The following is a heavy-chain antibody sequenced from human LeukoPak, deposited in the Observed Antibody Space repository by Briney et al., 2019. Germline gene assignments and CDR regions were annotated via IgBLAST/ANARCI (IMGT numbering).Heavy chain of an antibody. CDR1: GGSFSGYY. CDR3: GRGRWFDP. J-gene: IGHJ5*02. Sequence: AETLSLTCAVYGGSFSGYYWSWIRQPPGKGLEWIGDINHSGSNNYNPSRKSRVTISVDTSKNQFSLKLSSVAAADTAVYYCGRGRWFDPWGQGTLVTVSS. CDR2: INHSGSN. V-gene: IGHV4-34*01.